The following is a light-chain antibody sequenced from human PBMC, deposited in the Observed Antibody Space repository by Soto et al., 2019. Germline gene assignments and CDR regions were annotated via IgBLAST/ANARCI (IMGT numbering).Light chain of an antibody. V-gene: IGKV3-11*01. CDR3: QQRSNWQIT. CDR2: DAS. J-gene: IGKJ3*01. Sequence: EIVLTQSPATLSLSPGERATLSCRASQSVSSYLAWYQQKPGQAPRLLIYDASNRATGIPARFSGSGSGTDFTLTISSLEPEDFAVYYCQQRSNWQITFGTGTKGDIK. CDR1: QSVSSY.